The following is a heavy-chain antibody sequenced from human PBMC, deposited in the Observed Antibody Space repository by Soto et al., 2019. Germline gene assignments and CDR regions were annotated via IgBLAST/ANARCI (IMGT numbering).Heavy chain of an antibody. CDR3: AGGSGHRGYAERGDAFDI. J-gene: IGHJ3*02. Sequence: QVQLVQSGAGVKKPGSSVTVSCTASGVTFSSYAISWVRQAPGQGLEWMGGIIPIFGTANYAHTLEGRVTITADESTSTAYMVLSSLRAEDTAVYYCAGGSGHRGYAERGDAFDIWGQGTMVTVSS. CDR1: GVTFSSYA. D-gene: IGHD5-12*01. CDR2: IIPIFGTA. V-gene: IGHV1-69*12.